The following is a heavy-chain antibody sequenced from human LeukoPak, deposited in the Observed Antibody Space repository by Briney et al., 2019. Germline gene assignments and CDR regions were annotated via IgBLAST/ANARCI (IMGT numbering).Heavy chain of an antibody. CDR1: NGSISSDTYF. V-gene: IGHV4-61*02. Sequence: SETLSLTCTVSNGSISSDTYFWSWIRQPAGKGLEWIGRMSSSGISTYSPSLKSRVTISIDTSRNQFSMNLNSVTAADTAVYYCARGGKRWLHPAHAFDIWGQGTMVTVSS. D-gene: IGHD5-24*01. J-gene: IGHJ3*02. CDR2: MSSSGIS. CDR3: ARGGKRWLHPAHAFDI.